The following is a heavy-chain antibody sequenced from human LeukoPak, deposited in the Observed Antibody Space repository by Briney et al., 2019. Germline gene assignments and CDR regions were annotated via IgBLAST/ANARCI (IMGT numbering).Heavy chain of an antibody. CDR3: ARGGHRANWGPDDAFDI. V-gene: IGHV4-59*01. CDR2: IYYSGST. D-gene: IGHD7-27*01. J-gene: IGHJ3*02. CDR1: GGSISSYY. Sequence: SETLSLTCTVSGGSISSYYWSWIRQPPGKGLEWIGYIYYSGSTNYNPSLKSRVTISVDTSKNQFSLKLSSVTAADTAVYYCARGGHRANWGPDDAFDIWGQGTMVTVSP.